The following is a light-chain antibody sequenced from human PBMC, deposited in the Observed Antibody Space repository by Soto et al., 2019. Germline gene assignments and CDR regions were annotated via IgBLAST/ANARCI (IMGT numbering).Light chain of an antibody. V-gene: IGKV3-11*01. Sequence: EIVLTQSPGTLSLSPGETATLSCRASQSVNNQVAWYQQKPGQAPRLLIYDASNRATGIPARISGSGSGTDFTLTITSLETEDFAVYYCQHRRNWPLTFGGRTKVDIK. CDR1: QSVNNQ. CDR2: DAS. CDR3: QHRRNWPLT. J-gene: IGKJ4*01.